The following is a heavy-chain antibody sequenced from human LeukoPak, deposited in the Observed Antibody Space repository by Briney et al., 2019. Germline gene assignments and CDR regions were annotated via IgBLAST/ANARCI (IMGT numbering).Heavy chain of an antibody. Sequence: SETLSLTCTVSGGSISSYYWSWIRQPPGKGLEWIGYIYYSGSTNYNPSLKSRVTISVDTSKNQFSLKLSSVTAADTAVYYCARTPGRFGELFDYWGQGTLVTVSS. D-gene: IGHD3-10*01. CDR2: IYYSGST. J-gene: IGHJ4*02. CDR3: ARTPGRFGELFDY. CDR1: GGSISSYY. V-gene: IGHV4-59*01.